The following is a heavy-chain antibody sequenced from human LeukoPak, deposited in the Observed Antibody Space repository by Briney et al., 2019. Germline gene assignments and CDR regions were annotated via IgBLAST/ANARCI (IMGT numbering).Heavy chain of an antibody. CDR2: IYYSGST. J-gene: IGHJ6*03. D-gene: IGHD4-11*01. V-gene: IGHV4-59*01. Sequence: SETLSLTCTVSGGSISSYYWSWIRQPPGKGLEWIGYIYYSGSTNYNPSLKSRVTISVDTSKNQFSLKLSSVTAADTAVYYCARDASDTVTDYYYYYMDVWGKGTTVTVSS. CDR3: ARDASDTVTDYYYYYMDV. CDR1: GGSISSYY.